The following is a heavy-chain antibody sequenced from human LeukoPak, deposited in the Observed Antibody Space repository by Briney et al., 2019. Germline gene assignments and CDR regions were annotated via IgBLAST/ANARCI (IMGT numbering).Heavy chain of an antibody. CDR3: ARARRYCSGSSCYPRAPGY. CDR2: INHSGST. J-gene: IGHJ4*02. CDR1: GGSFSGYY. V-gene: IGHV4-34*01. D-gene: IGHD2-15*01. Sequence: SETLSLTCAVYGGSFSGYYWSWIRQPPGKGLEWIGEINHSGSTNYNPSLKSRVTISVDTTKNQFSLKLSSVTAADTAVYYCARARRYCSGSSCYPRAPGYWGQGTLVTVSS.